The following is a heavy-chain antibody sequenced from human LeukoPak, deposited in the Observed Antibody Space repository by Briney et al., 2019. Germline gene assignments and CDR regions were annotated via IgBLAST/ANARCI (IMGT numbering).Heavy chain of an antibody. V-gene: IGHV1-69*13. CDR3: ARGKGRSSGWYDYYYYMDV. CDR2: IIPIFGTA. Sequence: SVKVSCKASGGTFSSYAISWVRQAPGQGLEWMGGIIPIFGTANYAQKFQGRVTITADESTSTAHMELSSLRSEDTAVYYCARGKGRSSGWYDYYYYMDVWGKGTTVTISS. D-gene: IGHD6-19*01. J-gene: IGHJ6*03. CDR1: GGTFSSYA.